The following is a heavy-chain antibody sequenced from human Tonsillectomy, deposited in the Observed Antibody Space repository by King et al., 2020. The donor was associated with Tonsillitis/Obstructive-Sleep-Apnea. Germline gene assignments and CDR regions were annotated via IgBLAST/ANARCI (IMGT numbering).Heavy chain of an antibody. CDR2: INHSGST. V-gene: IGHV4-34*01. Sequence: VQLQQWGAGLLKPSETLSLTCAVYGGSFSAYYWSWIRQPPGKGLEWIGEINHSGSTKYNPSLKSRVIISLDTSKIQFSLKLSSVTAADTAVYYCARGDLLTGYYASTDFDYWGQGTLVTVSA. J-gene: IGHJ4*02. CDR1: GGSFSAYY. D-gene: IGHD3-9*01. CDR3: ARGDLLTGYYASTDFDY.